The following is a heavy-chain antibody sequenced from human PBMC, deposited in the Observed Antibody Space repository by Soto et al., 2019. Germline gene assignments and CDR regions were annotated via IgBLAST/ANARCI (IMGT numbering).Heavy chain of an antibody. D-gene: IGHD6-19*01. CDR1: KGTFNRDA. J-gene: IGHJ5*02. CDR2: IIPRFGTA. Sequence: QEQLVQSGAEVKKPGSSVRVSCKASKGTFNRDAITWVRQVPGQGLEWMGGIIPRFGTADYAQKFQGRVTITADESTGTAYMELSSLRSEDTAVYYCARREAVSVTGLWFDPWGQGTLVTVSS. V-gene: IGHV1-69*01. CDR3: ARREAVSVTGLWFDP.